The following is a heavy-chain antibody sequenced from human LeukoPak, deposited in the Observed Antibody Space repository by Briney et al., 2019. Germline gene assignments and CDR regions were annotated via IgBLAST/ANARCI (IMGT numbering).Heavy chain of an antibody. CDR2: IYYSGST. J-gene: IGHJ4*02. CDR1: GGSISSYY. D-gene: IGHD2-15*01. CDR3: ARGGHCSGGSCYSFLNY. V-gene: IGHV4-59*12. Sequence: SETLSLTCTVSGGSISSYYWSWIRQPPGKGLEWIGYIYYSGSTNYNPSLKSRVTISVDTSKNQFSLKLSSVTAADTAVYYCARGGHCSGGSCYSFLNYWGQGTLVTVSS.